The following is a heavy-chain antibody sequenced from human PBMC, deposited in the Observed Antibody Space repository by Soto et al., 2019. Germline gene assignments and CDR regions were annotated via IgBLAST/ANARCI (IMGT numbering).Heavy chain of an antibody. V-gene: IGHV1-18*01. D-gene: IGHD7-27*01. J-gene: IGHJ4*02. CDR1: GYTFTDFG. Sequence: QGQLVQYGAEVKKPGASVKVSCKASGYTFTDFGISWVRQAPGQGLEWMGWISAYNGNTNYAHKVPDRITMTTDTSTITAYMELRNLTPNDTAVYFCARDSGNLGNWAYFLDYWGQGTLVTVSS. CDR2: ISAYNGNT. CDR3: ARDSGNLGNWAYFLDY.